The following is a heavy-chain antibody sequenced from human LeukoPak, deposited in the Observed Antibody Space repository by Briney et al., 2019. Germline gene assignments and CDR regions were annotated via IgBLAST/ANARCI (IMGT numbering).Heavy chain of an antibody. CDR2: IYNSGNT. CDR1: GDSISSDY. V-gene: IGHV4-59*01. Sequence: PSETLSLTCTVSGDSISSDYWSWIRQPPGKGLEWIGYIYNSGNTNYNPSLKSRVTISVGTSKNQFSLKLRSVTAADTAVCYCARSTVVRTLLGYWGQGTLVTVSS. D-gene: IGHD4-23*01. CDR3: ARSTVVRTLLGY. J-gene: IGHJ4*02.